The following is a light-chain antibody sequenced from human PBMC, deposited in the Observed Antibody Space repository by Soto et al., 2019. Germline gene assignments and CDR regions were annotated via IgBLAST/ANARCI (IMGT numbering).Light chain of an antibody. V-gene: IGLV3-1*01. CDR1: KLGDKY. J-gene: IGLJ2*01. CDR3: QAWDSSTPVV. CDR2: QDS. Sequence: SYELTQPPSVSVSPGQTSSITCSVDKLGDKYACWYQQQPGQSPVLVIYQDSKRPSGIPERFSGSKSGNTATLTISGTQAMDEADYYCQAWDSSTPVVFGGGTKLTVL.